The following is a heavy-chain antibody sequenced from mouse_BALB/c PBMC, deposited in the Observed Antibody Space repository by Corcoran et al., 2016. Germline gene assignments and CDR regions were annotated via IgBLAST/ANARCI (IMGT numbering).Heavy chain of an antibody. V-gene: IGHV1-84*02. CDR2: IYPGSGNT. Sequence: QIQLLQSGPELVKPGASVKISCKASGYTFTDYYINWVKQKPGQGLEWIGWIYPGSGNTKYNEKFKGKATLTVDTSSSTAYMQLSSLTSEDTAVYFCARGYGNYVFAYWGQGTLVTVSA. J-gene: IGHJ3*01. CDR1: GYTFTDYY. D-gene: IGHD2-10*02. CDR3: ARGYGNYVFAY.